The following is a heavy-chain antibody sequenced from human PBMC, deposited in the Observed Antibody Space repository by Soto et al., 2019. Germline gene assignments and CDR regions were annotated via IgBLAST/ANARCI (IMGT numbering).Heavy chain of an antibody. D-gene: IGHD2-2*01. J-gene: IGHJ6*02. CDR3: RSSTSCYDESCVDV. CDR1: GESFSGYY. Sequence: SSETLSLTCPVYGESFSGYYWRWIRQPPGKGLEWIGKINHRGSTNHNPSLKSRVTKSVDTSKNQFSLNLSSVAAADTAIYYCRSSTSCYDESCVDVWGQGTMVTVSS. V-gene: IGHV4-34*01. CDR2: INHRGST.